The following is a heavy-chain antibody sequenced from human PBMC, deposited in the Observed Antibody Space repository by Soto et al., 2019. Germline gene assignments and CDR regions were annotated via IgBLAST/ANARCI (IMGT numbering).Heavy chain of an antibody. CDR3: ARESRTWVGGVIGPGDY. CDR1: GYIFTSND. CDR2: IRVRNGDT. D-gene: IGHD3-16*01. V-gene: IGHV1-18*01. J-gene: IGHJ4*02. Sequence: QVQFVQSGAEVKEPGDSVKVSCRASGYIFTSNDITWVRQAPGQGLEWMGWIRVRNGDTHYAPKFRGRVTVTRDTSTSTAYMELRSLRSDDTAVYYCARESRTWVGGVIGPGDYWGQGTLVTVSS.